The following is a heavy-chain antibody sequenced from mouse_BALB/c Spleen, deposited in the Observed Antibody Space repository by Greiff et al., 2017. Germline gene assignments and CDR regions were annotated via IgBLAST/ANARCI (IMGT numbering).Heavy chain of an antibody. CDR2: ISNGGGST. V-gene: IGHV5-12-2*01. D-gene: IGHD1-1*01. Sequence: EVQLVESGGGLVQPGGSLKLSCAASGFTFSSYTMSWVRQTPEKRLEWVAYISNGGGSTYYPDTVKGRFTISRDNAKNTLYLQMSSLKSEDTAMYYCARQRGSRYFDYWGQGTTLTVSS. CDR1: GFTFSSYT. J-gene: IGHJ2*01. CDR3: ARQRGSRYFDY.